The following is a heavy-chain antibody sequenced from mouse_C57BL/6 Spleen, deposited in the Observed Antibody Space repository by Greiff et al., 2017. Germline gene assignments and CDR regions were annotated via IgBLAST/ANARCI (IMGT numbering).Heavy chain of an antibody. CDR3: TRETGSSYDY. CDR1: GYTFTDYE. CDR2: IDPETGGT. Sequence: QVQLQQSGAELVRPGASVTLSCKASGYTFTDYEMHWVKQTPVHGLEWIGAIDPETGGTAYNQKFKGKAILTADKSSSTAYMELRSLTSEDSAVXYCTRETGSSYDYWGQGTTLTVSS. J-gene: IGHJ2*01. D-gene: IGHD1-1*01. V-gene: IGHV1-15*01.